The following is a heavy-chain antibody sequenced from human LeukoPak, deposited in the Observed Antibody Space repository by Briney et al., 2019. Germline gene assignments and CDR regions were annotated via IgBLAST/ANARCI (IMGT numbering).Heavy chain of an antibody. V-gene: IGHV1-69*13. D-gene: IGHD3-10*01. CDR3: ARAWNYYGSGSYLSAFDI. CDR2: IIPIFGTA. CDR1: GGTFSSYA. Sequence: ASVKVSCKASGGTFSSYAISWVRQAPGQGLEWMGGIIPIFGTANYAQKFQGRVTITADESTSTAYMELSSLRSEDTAVYYCARAWNYYGSGSYLSAFDIWGQGTMVTVSS. J-gene: IGHJ3*02.